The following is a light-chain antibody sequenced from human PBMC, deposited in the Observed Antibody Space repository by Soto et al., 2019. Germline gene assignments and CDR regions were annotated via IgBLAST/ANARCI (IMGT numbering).Light chain of an antibody. CDR1: TSNIGSNP. J-gene: IGLJ1*01. CDR2: TNN. CDR3: AAWDDRLNGPSYG. V-gene: IGLV1-44*01. Sequence: QSVLTQPPSVSGTPGQTVTISCSGSTSNIGSNPVNWYLQLPGTAPRLLISTNNQRPSGVPDRFSGSRSGTSASLAISGLQSEDEADYYCAAWDDRLNGPSYGFGTGTKGTVL.